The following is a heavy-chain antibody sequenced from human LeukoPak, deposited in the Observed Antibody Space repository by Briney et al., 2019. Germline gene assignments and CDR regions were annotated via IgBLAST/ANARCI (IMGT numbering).Heavy chain of an antibody. CDR3: ARGRPLGSEFDY. V-gene: IGHV3-7*01. D-gene: IGHD6-25*01. Sequence: GGSLRLSCAVSGFTFSDYWMTWVRQAPGRGLEWVANIKEDGSDKQYVDSVQGRFTISRDNAENSLYLQMNSLRAEDTAVYYCARGRPLGSEFDYWGQGTLVTVSS. J-gene: IGHJ4*02. CDR2: IKEDGSDK. CDR1: GFTFSDYW.